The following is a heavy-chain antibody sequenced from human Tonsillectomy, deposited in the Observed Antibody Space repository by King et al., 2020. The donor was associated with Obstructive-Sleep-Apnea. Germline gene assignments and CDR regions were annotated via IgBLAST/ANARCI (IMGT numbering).Heavy chain of an antibody. J-gene: IGHJ4*02. V-gene: IGHV4-59*01. CDR1: GGSISGFY. CDR3: ARMWFRGSYFNY. CDR2: FFYSGTT. Sequence: QLQESGPGLVKPSETLSLTCTVSGGSISGFYWSWIRQPPGKGLEWIGDFFYSGTTNYNPSLKSRVTLSVDTSKNQFSLKLSAVTAADTAVYYWARMWFRGSYFNYWGQGTLVTVSS. D-gene: IGHD1-26*01.